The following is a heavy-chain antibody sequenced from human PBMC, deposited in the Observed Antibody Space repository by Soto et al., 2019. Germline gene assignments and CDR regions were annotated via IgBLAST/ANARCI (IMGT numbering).Heavy chain of an antibody. CDR3: ARARSGYRIGGWWFDP. CDR2: IKQDGSEK. V-gene: IGHV3-7*01. D-gene: IGHD3-3*01. Sequence: WGSLRLSCAASGFTFSSYWMHWVRQAPGKGLEWVANIKQDGSEKYYVDSVKGRFTISRDNAKNSLYLQMNSLRAEDTAVYYCARARSGYRIGGWWFDPWGQGTLVTVSS. CDR1: GFTFSSYW. J-gene: IGHJ5*02.